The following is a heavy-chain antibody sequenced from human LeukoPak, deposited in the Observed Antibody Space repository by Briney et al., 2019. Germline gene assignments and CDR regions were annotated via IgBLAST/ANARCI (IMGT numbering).Heavy chain of an antibody. D-gene: IGHD6-19*01. V-gene: IGHV4-59*08. CDR1: VGSITGYH. J-gene: IGHJ4*02. CDR3: ARHGSGGWYDY. CDR2: TYSGETT. Sequence: SETLSLTCTVSVGSITGYHWSWIRQPPGKGLEWIGYTYSGETTNYKPSLKSRVTISADTSKNQFSLKLTSVTAADTAVYYCARHGSGGWYDYWGQGTLVTVSS.